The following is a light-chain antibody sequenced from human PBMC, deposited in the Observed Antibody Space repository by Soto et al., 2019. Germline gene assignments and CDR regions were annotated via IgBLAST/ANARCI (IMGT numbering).Light chain of an antibody. CDR2: KAS. CDR3: QQYNNYPGT. CDR1: QTISSW. V-gene: IGKV1-5*03. Sequence: DIQMTQSPSTLSASVGDRVTITCRASQTISSWLAWYHQKPGRAPKLLIYKASSLESGVPSRFSGSGSGTEFTLTISSLQPDDFVTYYCQQYNNYPGTFGQGTKVEIK. J-gene: IGKJ1*01.